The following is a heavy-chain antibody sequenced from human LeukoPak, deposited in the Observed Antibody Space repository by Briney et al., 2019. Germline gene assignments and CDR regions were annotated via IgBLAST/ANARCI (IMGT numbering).Heavy chain of an antibody. Sequence: SVKVSCKASGGTFSSYAISWVRQAPGQGLEWMGRIIPILGIANYAQKFQGRVTITADKSTSTAYMELSSLRSDDTAVYYCALIPYCTTITCYYFDYWGQGTLVTVSS. CDR1: GGTFSSYA. D-gene: IGHD2-8*01. CDR2: IIPILGIA. V-gene: IGHV1-69*04. J-gene: IGHJ4*02. CDR3: ALIPYCTTITCYYFDY.